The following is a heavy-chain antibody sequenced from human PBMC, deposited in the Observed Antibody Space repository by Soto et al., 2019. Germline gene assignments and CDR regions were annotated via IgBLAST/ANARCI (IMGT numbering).Heavy chain of an antibody. CDR1: GYTFTSYG. CDR3: AREGYDFWSGPWTYYYYYMDV. CDR2: ISAYNGNT. Sequence: QVQLVQSGAEVKKPGASVKVSCKASGYTFTSYGISWVRQAPGQGLEWMGWISAYNGNTNYAQKLRGRVTMTTDTSTSTAYMELRSLRSDDTAVYYCAREGYDFWSGPWTYYYYYMDVWGKGTTATVSS. D-gene: IGHD3-3*01. J-gene: IGHJ6*03. V-gene: IGHV1-18*01.